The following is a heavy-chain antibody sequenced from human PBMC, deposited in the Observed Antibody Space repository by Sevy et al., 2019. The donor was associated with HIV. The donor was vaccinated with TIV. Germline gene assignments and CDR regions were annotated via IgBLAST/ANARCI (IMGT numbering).Heavy chain of an antibody. V-gene: IGHV3-23*01. Sequence: GGSLRLSCAASGLAFHEYSMSWIRQAPGKGLEWVVTLSFGWGKINYADSVKGRFTISRDNSKNSFYLQMDNLRVEDTALYYCAREGCSRPHDYWGQGTRVTVSS. CDR1: GLAFHEYS. CDR2: LSFGWGKI. J-gene: IGHJ4*02. CDR3: AREGCSRPHDY. D-gene: IGHD2-8*01.